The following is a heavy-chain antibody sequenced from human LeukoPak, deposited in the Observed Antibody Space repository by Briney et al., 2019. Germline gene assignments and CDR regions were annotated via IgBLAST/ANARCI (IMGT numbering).Heavy chain of an antibody. CDR1: GFTFSNYA. Sequence: PGGSLRLSCAASGFTFSNYAMTWVRQAPGKGLEWVSGISDSGGSTYYADSVKGRFTISRDNSKNTLYLQMNSLRAEDTAVYYCAKSLSGGRYYCEYWGRGTVDSVSS. CDR2: ISDSGGST. CDR3: AKSLSGGRYYCEY. V-gene: IGHV3-23*01. J-gene: IGHJ4*02. D-gene: IGHD3-10*01.